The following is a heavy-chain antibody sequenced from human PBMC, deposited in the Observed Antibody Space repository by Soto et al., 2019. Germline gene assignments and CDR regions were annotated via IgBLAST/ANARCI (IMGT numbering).Heavy chain of an antibody. J-gene: IGHJ4*02. D-gene: IGHD5-12*01. CDR3: GRSRRIGWLDY. CDR2: INHSGST. Sequence: PSETLSLTCAVYGGSFSGYYWSWIGQPPGKGLEWIGEINHSGSTNYNPSLKSRVTISVDTSKNQFSLKLSSVTAADTAVYYCGRSRRIGWLDYWGRETRVTGS. CDR1: GGSFSGYY. V-gene: IGHV4-34*01.